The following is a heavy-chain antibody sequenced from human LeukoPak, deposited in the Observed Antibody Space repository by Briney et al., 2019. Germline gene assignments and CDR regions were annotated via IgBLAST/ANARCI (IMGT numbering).Heavy chain of an antibody. CDR1: GFTFSNYA. J-gene: IGHJ6*02. CDR2: MSGSGGNT. V-gene: IGHV3-23*01. D-gene: IGHD6-13*01. Sequence: GGSLRLSCTASGFTFSNYAMSWVRQAPGKGLEWVSAMSGSGGNTYYRDSVKGRFTISRDNSKNTLYLQMNSLRAEDTAVYHCAKIEVAAGGRYHYDMDVWGQGTTVTVSS. CDR3: AKIEVAAGGRYHYDMDV.